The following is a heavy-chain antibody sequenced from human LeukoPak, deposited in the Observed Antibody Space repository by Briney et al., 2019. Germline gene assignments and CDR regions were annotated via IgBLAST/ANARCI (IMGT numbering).Heavy chain of an antibody. D-gene: IGHD6-19*01. CDR2: IYTSGST. Sequence: SETLSLTCTVSGGSISSGSYYWSWIRQPAGTGLEWIGRIYTSGSTNYNPSLKSRVTISVDTSKNQFSLKLSSVTAADTAVYYCAGENRKQWLVTNWFDPWGQGTLVTVSS. CDR1: GGSISSGSYY. J-gene: IGHJ5*02. CDR3: AGENRKQWLVTNWFDP. V-gene: IGHV4-61*02.